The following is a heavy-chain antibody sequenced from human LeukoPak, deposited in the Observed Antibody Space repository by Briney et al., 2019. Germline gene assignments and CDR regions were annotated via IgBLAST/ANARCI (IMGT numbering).Heavy chain of an antibody. CDR3: ARASPGCSSTSCIRGAFDI. CDR2: INPNSGGT. Sequence: ASVRVSCKASGYTFTGYYMHWVRQAPGQGLEWMGWINPNSGGTNYAQKFQGRVTMTRDTSISTAYMELSRLRSADTAVYYCARASPGCSSTSCIRGAFDIWGQGTMVTVSS. J-gene: IGHJ3*02. CDR1: GYTFTGYY. V-gene: IGHV1-2*02. D-gene: IGHD2-2*01.